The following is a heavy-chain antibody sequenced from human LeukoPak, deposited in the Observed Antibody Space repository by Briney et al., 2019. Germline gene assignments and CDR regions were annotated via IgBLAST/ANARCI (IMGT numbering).Heavy chain of an antibody. V-gene: IGHV3-33*06. CDR2: IWYDGSNK. CDR3: AKDCYYDSSGPFDY. D-gene: IGHD3-22*01. Sequence: PGRSLRLSCAASGFTLSSYGMHWVRQAPGKGLEWVAVIWYDGSNKYYADSVKGRFTISRDNSKNTLYLQMNSLRAEDTAVYYCAKDCYYDSSGPFDYWGQGTLVTVSS. CDR1: GFTLSSYG. J-gene: IGHJ4*02.